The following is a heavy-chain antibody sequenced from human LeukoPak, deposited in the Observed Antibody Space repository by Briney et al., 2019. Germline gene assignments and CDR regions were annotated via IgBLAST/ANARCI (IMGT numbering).Heavy chain of an antibody. CDR1: GGSISSSGYY. J-gene: IGHJ4*02. CDR2: IYYSGST. D-gene: IGHD3-22*01. V-gene: IGHV4-39*01. CDR3: AGDSYYYDSSGF. Sequence: SETLSLTCTVSGGSISSSGYYWGWIRQPPGKGLEWIASIYYSGSTYYNPSLKSRVTISVDTSKNQFSLKLSSVTAADTAVYYCAGDSYYYDSSGFWGQGTLVTVSS.